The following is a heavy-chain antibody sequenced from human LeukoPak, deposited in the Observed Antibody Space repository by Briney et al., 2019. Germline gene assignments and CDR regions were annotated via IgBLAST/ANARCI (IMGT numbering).Heavy chain of an antibody. CDR1: GFTFSSYS. V-gene: IGHV3-48*02. J-gene: IGHJ4*02. D-gene: IGHD4-23*01. CDR3: ARHDYAGNSGDY. CDR2: IGTSSSII. Sequence: GGSLRLSCAASGFTFSSYSMNWVRQTPGKGLEWVSYIGTSSSIIYYADSVKGRFTISRDNAKNSLYLQMNSLRDEDTAVYYCARHDYAGNSGDYWGEGTLVTVSS.